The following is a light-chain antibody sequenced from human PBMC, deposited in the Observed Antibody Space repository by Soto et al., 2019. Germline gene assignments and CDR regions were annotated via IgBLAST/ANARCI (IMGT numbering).Light chain of an antibody. CDR2: DVS. Sequence: QPVLNQPASVSGSPGHSITISCTGTSSDVGGYNYVSWYQQHPGKAPKLMIYDVSNRPSGVSNRFSGSKSGNTASLTISGLQAEDEADYYCCSYTSSSTYVFGTGTKVTVL. J-gene: IGLJ1*01. V-gene: IGLV2-14*01. CDR1: SSDVGGYNY. CDR3: CSYTSSSTYV.